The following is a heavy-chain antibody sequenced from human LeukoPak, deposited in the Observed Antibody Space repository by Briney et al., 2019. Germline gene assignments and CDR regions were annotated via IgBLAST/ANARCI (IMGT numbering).Heavy chain of an antibody. CDR1: GGSISSYY. CDR2: IYYSGST. D-gene: IGHD4-17*01. CDR3: ARDHDYGDYFDY. V-gene: IGHV4-59*01. Sequence: SETLSLTCTVSGGSISSYYWSWIRQPLGKGLEWIGYIYYSGSTNYNPSLKSRVTISVDTSKNQFSLKLSSVTAADTAVYYCARDHDYGDYFDYWGQGTLVTVSS. J-gene: IGHJ4*02.